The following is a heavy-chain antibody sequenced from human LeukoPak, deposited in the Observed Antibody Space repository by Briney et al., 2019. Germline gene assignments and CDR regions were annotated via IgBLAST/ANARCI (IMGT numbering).Heavy chain of an antibody. D-gene: IGHD2-21*02. J-gene: IGHJ4*02. CDR1: GGTFSSYA. Sequence: ASVKVSCKASGGTFSSYAISWVRQAPGQGLEWMGGIIPIFGTANYAQKFQGRVTITADKSTSTAYMELSSLRSEDTAVYYCARAYMTATRHFDSWGQGTLVTVSS. CDR3: ARAYMTATRHFDS. V-gene: IGHV1-69*06. CDR2: IIPIFGTA.